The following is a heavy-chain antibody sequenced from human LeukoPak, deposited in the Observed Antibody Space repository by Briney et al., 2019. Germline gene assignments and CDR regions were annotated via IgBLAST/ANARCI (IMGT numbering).Heavy chain of an antibody. Sequence: ASVKVSCKASGYTFTGYYMHWVRQAPGQGLEWMGWIDPNSGGTNYAQKFQGRVTMTRDTSISTAYMELSRLRSDDTAVYYCARDVGEIVGATTLAFDIWGQGTMVTVSS. J-gene: IGHJ3*02. CDR1: GYTFTGYY. V-gene: IGHV1-2*02. CDR2: IDPNSGGT. D-gene: IGHD1-26*01. CDR3: ARDVGEIVGATTLAFDI.